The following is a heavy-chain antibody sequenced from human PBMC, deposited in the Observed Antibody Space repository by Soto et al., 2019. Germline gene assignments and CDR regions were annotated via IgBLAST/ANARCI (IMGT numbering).Heavy chain of an antibody. J-gene: IGHJ4*02. CDR1: GGSVSNSNYY. CDR3: LSQRTSVLTQAYFDY. V-gene: IGHV4-39*01. CDR2: VYYRGRS. Sequence: PSETLSLTCTVSGGSVSNSNYYWGWIRQSPGKGLEWIGSVYYRGRSYSKSSVKSRVTISVDTSKNPFSLNLNSVTASDTAVYFCLSQRTSVLTQAYFDYWGPGALVTVS. D-gene: IGHD2-8*01.